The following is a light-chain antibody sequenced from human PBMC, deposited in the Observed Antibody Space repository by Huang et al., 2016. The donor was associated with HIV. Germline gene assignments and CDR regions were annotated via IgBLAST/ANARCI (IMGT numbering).Light chain of an antibody. V-gene: IGKV1-39*01. Sequence: DIQMTQSPSSLSASVGDRVTMTCRASQSMLDQLNWYQQKQGQAPRPLIYCGTTLRSGVPSRFSGSGSGTEFTLTISRLQPEDAATYFCQQSYTSPRTFGQGTKVEIK. CDR1: QSMLDQ. J-gene: IGKJ1*01. CDR2: CGT. CDR3: QQSYTSPRT.